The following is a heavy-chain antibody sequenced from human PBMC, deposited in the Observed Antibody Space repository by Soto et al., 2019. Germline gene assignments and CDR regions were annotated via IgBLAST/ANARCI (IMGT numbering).Heavy chain of an antibody. CDR2: ISASGAYK. D-gene: IGHD1-26*01. CDR3: AGERSALPGARDAMDV. V-gene: IGHV3-21*01. J-gene: IGHJ6*02. CDR1: GFNFNTYS. Sequence: LRLSCAASGFNFNTYSMNWVRQAPGKGLQWVSFISASGAYKYYADSVRGRFTISRDNAKKSVFLEMNSLTADDTAIYYCAGERSALPGARDAMDVWGQGTTVTVSS.